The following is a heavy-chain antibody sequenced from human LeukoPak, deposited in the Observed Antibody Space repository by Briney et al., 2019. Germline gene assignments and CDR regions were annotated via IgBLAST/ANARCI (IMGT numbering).Heavy chain of an antibody. V-gene: IGHV6-1*01. D-gene: IGHD4-23*01. J-gene: IGHJ3*02. CDR2: TYYRSKWYN. CDR1: GDSVSSNSAA. Sequence: SQTLSLTCAISGDSVSSNSAAWNWIRQSPSRGLEWLGRTYYRSKWYNDYAVSVKSRITINPDTSKNQFSLQLNSATPEDTAVYYCARRDYGGNSGRMINAFDIWGQGTMVTVSS. CDR3: ARRDYGGNSGRMINAFDI.